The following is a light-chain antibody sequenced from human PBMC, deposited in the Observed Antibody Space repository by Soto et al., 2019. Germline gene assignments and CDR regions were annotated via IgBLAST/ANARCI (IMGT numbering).Light chain of an antibody. V-gene: IGLV4-69*01. J-gene: IGLJ2*01. Sequence: QPVVTQSPSASASLGAWVKLTCTLSCGHSSDAIAWHQQQPEKGPRFLMKLNSDGSHTKGDGIPGRFSGSSSGAERYLTISSLQSEDEADYYCQTWGTGIQVFGGGTKVTVL. CDR3: QTWGTGIQV. CDR1: CGHSSDA. CDR2: LNSDGSH.